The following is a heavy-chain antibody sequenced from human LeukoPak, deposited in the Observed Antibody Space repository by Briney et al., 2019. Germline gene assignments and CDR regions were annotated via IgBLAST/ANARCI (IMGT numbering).Heavy chain of an antibody. V-gene: IGHV1-69*04. D-gene: IGHD1-20*01. CDR3: AREFKQSNWNDGHWFDP. Sequence: SVKVSSKASGATFSTYGLSWVRQAPGQGLEWMGRISPFFDIANYAQKFQGRVTITADKSTSTVYMELSSLRSEDTAIYYCAREFKQSNWNDGHWFDPWGQGTLVTVSS. CDR1: GATFSTYG. J-gene: IGHJ5*02. CDR2: ISPFFDIA.